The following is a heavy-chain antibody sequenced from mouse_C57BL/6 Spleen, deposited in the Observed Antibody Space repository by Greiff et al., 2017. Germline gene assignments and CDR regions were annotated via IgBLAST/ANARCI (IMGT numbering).Heavy chain of an antibody. Sequence: DVQLVESGPGLVKPSQSLSLTCSVTGYSITSGYYWNWIRQFPGNKLEWMGYISYDGSNNYNPSLKNRISITRDTSKNQLFLKLNSVTTEDTATYYCASDSNYDYYAMDYWGQGTSVTVSS. J-gene: IGHJ4*01. V-gene: IGHV3-6*01. D-gene: IGHD2-5*01. CDR3: ASDSNYDYYAMDY. CDR1: GYSITSGYY. CDR2: ISYDGSN.